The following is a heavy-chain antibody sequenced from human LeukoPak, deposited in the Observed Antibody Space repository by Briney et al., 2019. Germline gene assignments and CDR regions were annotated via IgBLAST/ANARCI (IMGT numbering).Heavy chain of an antibody. Sequence: PSETLSLTCTVSGGSVSSSSYYWGWIRQPPGKGLEWIGSIYYSGSTYYNPSLKSRVTISVDTSKNQFSLKLSSVTAADTAVYYCARLGASDYWGQGTLVTVSS. CDR2: IYYSGST. J-gene: IGHJ4*02. CDR1: GGSVSSSSYY. V-gene: IGHV4-39*07. CDR3: ARLGASDY. D-gene: IGHD1-26*01.